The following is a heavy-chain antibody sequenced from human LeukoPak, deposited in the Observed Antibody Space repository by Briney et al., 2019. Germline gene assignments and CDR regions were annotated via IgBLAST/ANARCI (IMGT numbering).Heavy chain of an antibody. J-gene: IGHJ5*02. D-gene: IGHD3-16*02. V-gene: IGHV3-48*03. CDR1: GFTFSSYE. Sequence: GGSLRLSCAASGFTFSSYEMNWVRQAPGKGLEWVSYISSSGSTIYYADSVKGRFTISRDNAKNSLYLQMNSLRAEDTAVYYCAREFRDRYYVNWFDPWGQGTLVTVSS. CDR2: ISSSGSTI. CDR3: AREFRDRYYVNWFDP.